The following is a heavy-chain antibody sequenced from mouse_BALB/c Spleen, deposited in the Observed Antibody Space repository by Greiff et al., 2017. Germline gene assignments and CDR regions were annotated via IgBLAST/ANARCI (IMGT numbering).Heavy chain of an antibody. D-gene: IGHD2-4*01. Sequence: EVQRVESGGGLVQPGNSLRLSCATSGFIFTDYYMNWVRQPPGKALEWLGFIRNTANGYTTEYSASVKGRFTISRDNSQSILYLQMNTLRAEDSATYYCARGGGITTSGYYAMDYWGQGTSVTVSS. J-gene: IGHJ4*01. CDR2: IRNTANGYTT. V-gene: IGHV7-3*02. CDR1: GFIFTDYY. CDR3: ARGGGITTSGYYAMDY.